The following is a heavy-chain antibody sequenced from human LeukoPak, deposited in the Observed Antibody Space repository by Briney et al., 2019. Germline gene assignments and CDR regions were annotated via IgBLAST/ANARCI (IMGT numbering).Heavy chain of an antibody. Sequence: GGSLRLSCAASGFTFSSYAMHWVRQAPGRGLEWVASIKQDGSEKYYVDSVKGRFTISRDNAKNSLYLQMNSLRAEDTAVYYCATGYIGYANWGQGTLVTVSS. CDR2: IKQDGSEK. V-gene: IGHV3-7*05. CDR1: GFTFSSYA. D-gene: IGHD5-12*01. CDR3: ATGYIGYAN. J-gene: IGHJ4*02.